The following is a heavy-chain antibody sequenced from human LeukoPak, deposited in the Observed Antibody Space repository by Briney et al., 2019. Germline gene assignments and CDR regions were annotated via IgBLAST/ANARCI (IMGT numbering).Heavy chain of an antibody. V-gene: IGHV3-23*01. J-gene: IGHJ4*02. CDR1: GFTFSSAA. CDR2: ISSSGGST. Sequence: PGGSLRLSCAASGFTFSSAAMSWVRQAPGKGLEWVSIISSSGGSTYYADSVKGRFIISRDNSKNTLYLQMNSLRAEDTAVYYCAKEGLYSFDYWGQGTLVTVSS. D-gene: IGHD4-11*01. CDR3: AKEGLYSFDY.